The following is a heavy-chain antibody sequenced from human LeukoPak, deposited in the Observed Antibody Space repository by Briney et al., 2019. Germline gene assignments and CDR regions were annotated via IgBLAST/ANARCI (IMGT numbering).Heavy chain of an antibody. CDR1: GYTFTSYG. D-gene: IGHD3-22*01. CDR2: ISAYNGNT. J-gene: IGHJ3*02. V-gene: IGHV1-18*01. Sequence: ASVKVSCKASGYTFTSYGISWVRQAPGQGLEWMGWISAYNGNTNYAQKFQGRVTITADESTSTAYMELSSLRSEDTAVYYCARALYYYDSSGYAFDIWGQGTMVTVSS. CDR3: ARALYYYDSSGYAFDI.